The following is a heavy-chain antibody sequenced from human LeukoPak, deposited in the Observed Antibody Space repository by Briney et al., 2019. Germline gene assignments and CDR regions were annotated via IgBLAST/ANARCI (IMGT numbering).Heavy chain of an antibody. V-gene: IGHV4-4*07. CDR3: ARGTTSRRGFDP. CDR2: IYTSGTT. D-gene: IGHD2-2*01. J-gene: IGHJ5*02. CDR1: GGSISSDY. Sequence: SETLSLTCTVSGGSISSDYWSWLRQPAGKGLEWIGRIYTSGTTNYHPSLKSRVTLSVDTSKNQFSLKLTSVTAADTAVYYCARGTTSRRGFDPWGQGTLVTVSS.